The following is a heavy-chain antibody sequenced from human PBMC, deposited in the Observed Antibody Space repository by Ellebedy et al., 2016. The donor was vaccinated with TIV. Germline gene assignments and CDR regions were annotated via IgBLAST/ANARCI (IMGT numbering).Heavy chain of an antibody. V-gene: IGHV3-7*01. CDR2: IKQDGSVK. CDR1: GFTFSSSW. J-gene: IGHJ4*02. CDR3: TRGGGFLDY. Sequence: GESLKISXAASGFTFSSSWMSWVRQAPGKGLEWVANIKQDGSVKYYVDSVKGRFSISRDNAENSLYLQMNSLRAEDSAIYYCTRGGGFLDYWGQGTLVTVSS. D-gene: IGHD3-16*01.